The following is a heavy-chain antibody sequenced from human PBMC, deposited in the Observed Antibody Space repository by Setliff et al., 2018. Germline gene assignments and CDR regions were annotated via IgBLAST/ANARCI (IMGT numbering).Heavy chain of an antibody. Sequence: SETLSLTCTVSGGSIGSYHWSWIRQPAGKGLEWIGRIFDSGKSNYNPSLESRVTMSVDTSKNQFSLMLYSVTAADTAIYYCARYDSSGYSENYYFDYWGQGTLVTVSS. CDR1: GGSIGSYH. V-gene: IGHV4-4*07. CDR2: IFDSGKS. CDR3: ARYDSSGYSENYYFDY. J-gene: IGHJ4*02. D-gene: IGHD3-22*01.